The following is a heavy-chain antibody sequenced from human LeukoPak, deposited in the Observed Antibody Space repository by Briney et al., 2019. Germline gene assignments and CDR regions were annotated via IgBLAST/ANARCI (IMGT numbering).Heavy chain of an antibody. V-gene: IGHV4-39*07. CDR1: GGSISSSSYY. J-gene: IGHJ4*02. CDR3: ARDASDVDYGGNSGYCDY. D-gene: IGHD4-23*01. Sequence: PSETLSLTCTVSGGSISSSSYYWGWIRQPPGKGLEWIGSIYYSGSTYYNPSLKSRVTISVDTSKNQFSLKLSSVTAADTAVYYCARDASDVDYGGNSGYCDYWGQGTLVTVSS. CDR2: IYYSGST.